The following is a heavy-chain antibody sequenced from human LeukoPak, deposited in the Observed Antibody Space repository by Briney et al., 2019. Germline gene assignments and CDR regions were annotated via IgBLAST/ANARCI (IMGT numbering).Heavy chain of an antibody. D-gene: IGHD3-10*01. J-gene: IGHJ4*02. Sequence: SVKVSCKASGGTFSSYAISWVRQAPGQGLGWMGGIIPIFGTANYAQKFQGRVTITADESTSTAYMELSSLRSEDTAVYYCAREDGSGSYYSDYWGQGTLVTVSS. CDR3: AREDGSGSYYSDY. CDR2: IIPIFGTA. CDR1: GGTFSSYA. V-gene: IGHV1-69*01.